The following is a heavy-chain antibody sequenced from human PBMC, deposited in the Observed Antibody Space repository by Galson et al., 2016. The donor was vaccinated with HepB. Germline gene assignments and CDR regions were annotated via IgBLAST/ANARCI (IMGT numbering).Heavy chain of an antibody. D-gene: IGHD3-9*01. V-gene: IGHV1-46*02. J-gene: IGHJ6*04. Sequence: SVKVSCKASGYTFNRYYMHWVRQAPGQGLEWMGIINPSGGNTTYAQKFQGRVTMTRDTSTSTVYMELSSLRSEDTAVYYCARVFLDYDILTGYYYYFGMDVWGKGTTVTVSS. CDR3: ARVFLDYDILTGYYYYFGMDV. CDR1: GYTFNRYY. CDR2: INPSGGNT.